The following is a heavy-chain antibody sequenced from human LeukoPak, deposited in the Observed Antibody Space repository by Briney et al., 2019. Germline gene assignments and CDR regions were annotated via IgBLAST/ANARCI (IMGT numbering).Heavy chain of an antibody. CDR3: TRDFVF. CDR1: GSAFSTYW. CDR2: INQDGSVK. Sequence: GGSPRLSCAASGSAFSTYWMDWVRQPPGKGLEWVGNINQDGSVKHYVDSVRGRFTISRDNARNSVYLQMSALRVEDTAVYYCTRDFVFWGQGSLVTASS. V-gene: IGHV3-7*01. D-gene: IGHD3-3*01. J-gene: IGHJ4*02.